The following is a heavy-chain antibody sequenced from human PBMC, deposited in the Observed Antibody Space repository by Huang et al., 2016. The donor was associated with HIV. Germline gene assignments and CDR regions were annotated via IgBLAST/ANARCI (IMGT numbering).Heavy chain of an antibody. CDR3: VRAKEKGYDFWSGYRY. CDR2: IESDGSST. V-gene: IGHV3-74*02. CDR1: GFIFSDYW. Sequence: EVELAESGGGSVRPGQSLRLSCVGSGFIFSDYWMHWVRQIPGKGLMWAELIESDGSSTSYADSVKGRFTIYRDNAKNTVYLQMSSLRVDDTVVYYCVRAKEKGYDFWSGYRYWGQGVQVTVSS. J-gene: IGHJ4*01. D-gene: IGHD3-3*01.